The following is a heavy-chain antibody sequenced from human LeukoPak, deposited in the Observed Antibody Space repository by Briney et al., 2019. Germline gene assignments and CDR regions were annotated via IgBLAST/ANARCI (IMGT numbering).Heavy chain of an antibody. CDR2: ISYDGSNK. Sequence: GGSLRLSCAASGFTFSSYAMHWVRQAPGKGLEWVAVISYDGSNKYYADSVKGRFTISRDNSKNTLYLQMNSLRAEDTAVYYCAKVRGGVVPAASFDYWGQGTLVTVSS. V-gene: IGHV3-30-3*01. CDR1: GFTFSSYA. CDR3: AKVRGGVVPAASFDY. D-gene: IGHD2-2*01. J-gene: IGHJ4*02.